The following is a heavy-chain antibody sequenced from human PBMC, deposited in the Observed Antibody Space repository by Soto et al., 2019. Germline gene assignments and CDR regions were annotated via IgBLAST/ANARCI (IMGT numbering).Heavy chain of an antibody. CDR2: INVGNGNT. Sequence: QVQLVQSGAEVKKPGASVKLSCKASGYTFHTHGMHWVRQAPGQSLEWMGWINVGNGNTKYPQNFQDRITITRDPFASTAYLELSSLRPEDTAIYYCARDAKGEPGAWYFCYMDVWGRGTTVTVSS. V-gene: IGHV1-3*01. CDR3: ARDAKGEPGAWYFCYMDV. CDR1: GYTFHTHG. J-gene: IGHJ6*03. D-gene: IGHD2-8*02.